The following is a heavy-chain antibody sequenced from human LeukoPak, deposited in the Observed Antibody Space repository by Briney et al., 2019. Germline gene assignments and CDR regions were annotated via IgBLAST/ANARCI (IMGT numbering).Heavy chain of an antibody. V-gene: IGHV3-7*01. J-gene: IGHJ1*01. CDR2: LDRKGRAE. CDR1: GFTFTTYW. CDR3: AREDWATFDN. D-gene: IGHD3/OR15-3a*01. Sequence: GGSLRLSCAASGFTFTTYWMAWVRQAPGKGLEWVATLDRKGRAEYYVGSVEGRFTVSRDNTQNLLYLQMNGLRAEDTALYFCAREDWATFDNWGQGTMVTVSS.